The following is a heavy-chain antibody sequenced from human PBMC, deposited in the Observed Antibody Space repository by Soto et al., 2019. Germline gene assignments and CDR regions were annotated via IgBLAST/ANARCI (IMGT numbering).Heavy chain of an antibody. CDR1: GGSPSGFY. D-gene: IGHD5-12*01. Sequence: QVQLQQWGAGLLKPSETLSLNCAVNGGSPSGFYWSWIRQPPGKGLEWIGEIKDGGYSNYSPSLKSRATISXXRSNNQFSLRLNSVTAADTGVYYCARGQEGVVATHWDQGALVTVSS. CDR3: ARGQEGVVATH. CDR2: IKDGGYS. J-gene: IGHJ4*02. V-gene: IGHV4-34*01.